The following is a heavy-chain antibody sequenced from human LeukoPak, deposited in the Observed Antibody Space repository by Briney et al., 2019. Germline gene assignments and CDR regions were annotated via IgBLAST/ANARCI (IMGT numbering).Heavy chain of an antibody. Sequence: PSETLSLTCTVYGGSFTDYFWTWIRHSPGKGLEWIGEINDYTGDTNYNPSLNSRVSISLEKSKNQFSLELSSVTAADTAVYYCVRQSDYDYGTPYFDYWGQGTLVTVSS. J-gene: IGHJ4*02. CDR3: VRQSDYDYGTPYFDY. V-gene: IGHV4-34*01. CDR2: INDYTGDT. D-gene: IGHD5-12*01. CDR1: GGSFTDYF.